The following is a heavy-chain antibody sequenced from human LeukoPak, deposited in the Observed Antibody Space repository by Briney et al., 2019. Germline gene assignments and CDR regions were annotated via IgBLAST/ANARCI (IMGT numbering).Heavy chain of an antibody. Sequence: SETLSLTCTVSGGSISSSSYYWGWIRQPPGKGLEWIGSIYYSGSTYYNPSLKSRVTISVDTSKNQFSLKLSSVTAADTAVYYCAREGYSYGPGQEALDYWGQGTLVTVSS. J-gene: IGHJ4*02. D-gene: IGHD5-18*01. CDR1: GGSISSSSYY. CDR2: IYYSGST. CDR3: AREGYSYGPGQEALDY. V-gene: IGHV4-39*07.